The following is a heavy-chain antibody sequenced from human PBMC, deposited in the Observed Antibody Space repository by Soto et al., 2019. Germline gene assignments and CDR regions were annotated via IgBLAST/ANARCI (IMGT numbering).Heavy chain of an antibody. J-gene: IGHJ6*02. D-gene: IGHD4-4*01. CDR3: ASWLRDYSNYIYGMDV. V-gene: IGHV1-69*12. CDR2: IIPIFGTA. Sequence: QVQLVQSGAEVKKPGSSVKVSCKASGGTFSSYAISWVRQAPGQGLEWMGGIIPIFGTANYAQKFQGRVTITADDSTTTAYMELSSLRSEDTAVYYGASWLRDYSNYIYGMDVWGQGTTVTVSS. CDR1: GGTFSSYA.